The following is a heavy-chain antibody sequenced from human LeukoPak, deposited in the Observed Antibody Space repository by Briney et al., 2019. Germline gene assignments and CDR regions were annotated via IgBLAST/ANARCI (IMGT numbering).Heavy chain of an antibody. V-gene: IGHV1-3*01. CDR3: ARGLDQWGWNYHYYFDY. D-gene: IGHD1-7*01. CDR2: INAGNGNT. CDR1: GYTFTSYA. J-gene: IGHJ4*02. Sequence: GASVKVSCKASGYTFTSYAMHWVRQAPGQRLEWMGWINAGNGNTKYSQKFQGRVTITRDTSASTAYMELSSLRSEDTAVYYCARGLDQWGWNYHYYFDYWGQGTLVTVSS.